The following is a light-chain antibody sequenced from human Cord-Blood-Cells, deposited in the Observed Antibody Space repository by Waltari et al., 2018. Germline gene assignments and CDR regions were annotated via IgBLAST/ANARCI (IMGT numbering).Light chain of an antibody. CDR2: EGS. V-gene: IGLV2-23*01. CDR1: SRDVGSYTR. J-gene: IGLJ3*02. Sequence: QSPLTPPAAVSGSHGQSLTISCTGTSRDVGSYTRVSVYQQHPGNAPKLMIYEGSKRPSGVSNRFSGSKSGNTASLTISGLQAEDEADYYCCSYAGSITWVFGGGTKLTVL. CDR3: CSYAGSITWV.